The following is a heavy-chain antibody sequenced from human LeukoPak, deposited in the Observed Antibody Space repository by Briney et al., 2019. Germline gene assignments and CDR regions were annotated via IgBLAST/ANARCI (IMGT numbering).Heavy chain of an antibody. J-gene: IGHJ4*02. CDR2: ISSSSSTI. D-gene: IGHD4-23*01. V-gene: IGHV3-48*01. CDR3: ARDVHGGAFDY. CDR1: GFTFSSYS. Sequence: GGSLRLSCAASGFTFSSYSMNWVRQAPGKGLEWVSYISSSSSTIYYADSVKGRFTISRDNAKNSLYLQMNSLRAEDTAVYYCARDVHGGAFDYWGQGTLVTVSS.